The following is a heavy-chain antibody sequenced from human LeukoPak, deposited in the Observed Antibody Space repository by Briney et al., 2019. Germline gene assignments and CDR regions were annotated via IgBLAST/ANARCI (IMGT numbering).Heavy chain of an antibody. CDR1: GYTFTGYY. J-gene: IGHJ4*02. V-gene: IGHV1-2*02. CDR3: ARVVKSPGYSSSWYSY. D-gene: IGHD6-13*01. CDR2: ISPNSGGT. Sequence: ASVNVSCKASGYTFTGYYMHWVRQAPGQGLEGMGWISPNSGGTNYAQKFQGRVTMTRDTSISTAYMELSRLRSDDTAVYYCARVVKSPGYSSSWYSYWGQGTLVTVSS.